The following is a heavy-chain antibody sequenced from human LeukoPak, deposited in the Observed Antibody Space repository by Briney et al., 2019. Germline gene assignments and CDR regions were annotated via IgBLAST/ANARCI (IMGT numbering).Heavy chain of an antibody. CDR1: GYTFTGYY. CDR3: ARGGRYCSSTSCYGVEYYFDY. D-gene: IGHD2-2*01. J-gene: IGHJ4*02. Sequence: ASVKVSCKASGYTFTGYYMHWVRQAPGQGLEWMGWINPNSGGTNYAQKFQGRLTMTRDTPISTAYMELRRLSSDDTAVYYCARGGRYCSSTSCYGVEYYFDYWGQGTLVTVSS. V-gene: IGHV1-2*02. CDR2: INPNSGGT.